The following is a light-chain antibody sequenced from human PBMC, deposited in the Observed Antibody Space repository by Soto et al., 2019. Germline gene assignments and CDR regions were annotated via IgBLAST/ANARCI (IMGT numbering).Light chain of an antibody. CDR2: GAS. CDR1: QSVSSNY. Sequence: DIVLTQSPGTLSLSPGERATLSCRASQSVSSNYLAWYQQKPGQAPRLLIHGASTRATGVPDRFSGSGSGTDFTLTISRLEPEDFAVYYCQQYGSSSWTFGQGTKVDIK. J-gene: IGKJ1*01. CDR3: QQYGSSSWT. V-gene: IGKV3-20*01.